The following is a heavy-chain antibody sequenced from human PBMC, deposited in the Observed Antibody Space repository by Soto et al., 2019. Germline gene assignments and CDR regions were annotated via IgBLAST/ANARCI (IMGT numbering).Heavy chain of an antibody. CDR1: GGSVSSGSYY. CDR2: IYYSGST. V-gene: IGHV4-61*01. J-gene: IGHJ4*02. Sequence: PSETLSLTCTVSGGSVSSGSYYWSWIRQPPGKGLEWIGYIYYSGSTNYNPSLKSRVTISIDTSKNQFSLKLSSVTAADTAVYYCARGTRTSWNVQYFDYWGQGTLVTVSS. D-gene: IGHD1-1*01. CDR3: ARGTRTSWNVQYFDY.